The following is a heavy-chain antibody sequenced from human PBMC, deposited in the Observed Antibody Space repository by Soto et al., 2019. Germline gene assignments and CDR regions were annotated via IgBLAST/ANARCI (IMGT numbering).Heavy chain of an antibody. V-gene: IGHV3-30*03. CDR1: GFSFSSYC. J-gene: IGHJ6*02. CDR3: AGALENPYFYYGLNV. Sequence: LRLSCAASGFSFSSYCMEWVRLAPCKGLEWVAATTYDGGIKHYVDSVKGRFTISRDNSKNTLYLQMNSLRVEDTATYYCAGALENPYFYYGLNVWGQGTTVTSP. D-gene: IGHD1-1*01. CDR2: TTYDGGIK.